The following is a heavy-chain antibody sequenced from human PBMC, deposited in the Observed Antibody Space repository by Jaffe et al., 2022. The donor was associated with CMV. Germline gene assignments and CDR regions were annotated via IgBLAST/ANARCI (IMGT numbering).Heavy chain of an antibody. D-gene: IGHD2-15*01. Sequence: EVQLVESGGGLVQPGGSLRLSCAASGFTFSSYDMHWVRQATGKGLEWVSAIGTAGDTYYPGSVKGRFTISRENAKNSLYLQMNSLRAGDTAVYYCARSTPGGPSDYWGQGTLVTVSS. V-gene: IGHV3-13*01. J-gene: IGHJ4*02. CDR1: GFTFSSYD. CDR2: IGTAGDT. CDR3: ARSTPGGPSDY.